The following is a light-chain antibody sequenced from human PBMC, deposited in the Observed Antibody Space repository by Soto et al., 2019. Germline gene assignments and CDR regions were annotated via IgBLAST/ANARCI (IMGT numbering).Light chain of an antibody. J-gene: IGLJ1*01. V-gene: IGLV2-14*01. CDR3: SSYTINRTYV. CDR2: EVS. Sequence: QSVLTQPASVSGSPGQSITISCTGTSSDVGGYNYVSWYQQNQGKAPKLMIYEVSNRPSGVSNRFSGSKSGNMASLTISGLQAEDEADYYCSSYTINRTYVFGTGTKVTVL. CDR1: SSDVGGYNY.